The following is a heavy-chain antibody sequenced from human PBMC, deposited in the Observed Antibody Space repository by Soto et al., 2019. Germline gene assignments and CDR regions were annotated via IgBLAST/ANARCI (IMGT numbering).Heavy chain of an antibody. Sequence: EVQLLESGGGLVQPGGSLRLSCAASGFTFSSYAMSWVRQAPGKGLEWVSAISGSGGSTYYADSVKGRFTISRDNSKNTLYVQMNSLRAEDTAVYYCAKDRDYDIARLSRWGQGTLVTVSS. V-gene: IGHV3-23*01. D-gene: IGHD3-9*01. J-gene: IGHJ4*02. CDR3: AKDRDYDIARLSR. CDR2: ISGSGGST. CDR1: GFTFSSYA.